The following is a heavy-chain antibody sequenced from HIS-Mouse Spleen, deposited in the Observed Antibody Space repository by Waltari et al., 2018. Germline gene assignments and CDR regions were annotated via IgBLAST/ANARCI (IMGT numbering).Heavy chain of an antibody. J-gene: IGHJ1*01. CDR2: INHSGST. V-gene: IGHV4-34*01. Sequence: QVQLQQWGAGLLKPLETLSLTCAVYGGSFSGYYWSWIRQPPGKGLEWIGEINHSGSTNYNPSLKSRVTISVDTSKNQFSLKLSSVTAADTAVYYCARGALRGSYYWGEYFQHWGQGTLVTVSS. CDR1: GGSFSGYY. D-gene: IGHD1-26*01. CDR3: ARGALRGSYYWGEYFQH.